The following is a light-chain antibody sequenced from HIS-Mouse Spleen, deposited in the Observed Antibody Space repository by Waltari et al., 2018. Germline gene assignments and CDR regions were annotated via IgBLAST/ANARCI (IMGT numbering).Light chain of an antibody. Sequence: QSALTQPPSVSGSPGQSVTISCTGTSSDVGSYNRVSWYQQPPGTAPKLMFYEVSNRPSGVPDRFSGSKSGNTASLTISGLQAEDEADYYCSSYTSSSTYWVFGGGTKLTVL. CDR1: SSDVGSYNR. CDR3: SSYTSSSTYWV. V-gene: IGLV2-18*02. CDR2: EVS. J-gene: IGLJ3*02.